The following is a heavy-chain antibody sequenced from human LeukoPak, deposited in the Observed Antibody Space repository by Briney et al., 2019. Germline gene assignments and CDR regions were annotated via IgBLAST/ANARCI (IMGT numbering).Heavy chain of an antibody. D-gene: IGHD1-26*01. V-gene: IGHV1-18*01. J-gene: IGHJ4*02. CDR3: AREAGSYRGVEFDY. Sequence: ASVKVSCKASGYTFTSYDINWVRQATGQGLEWMGWISAYNGNTNYAQKLQGRVTMTTDTSTSTAYMELRSLRSDDTAVYYCAREAGSYRGVEFDYWGQGTLVTVSS. CDR1: GYTFTSYD. CDR2: ISAYNGNT.